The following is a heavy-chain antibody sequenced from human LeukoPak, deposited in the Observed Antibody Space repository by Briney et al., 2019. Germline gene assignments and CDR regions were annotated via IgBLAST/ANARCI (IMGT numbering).Heavy chain of an antibody. V-gene: IGHV3-23*01. CDR2: ISGSGGST. CDR1: GFTFSSYW. CDR3: ANFRDYYYYYMDV. Sequence: GGSLRLSCAASGFTFSSYWMSWVHQAPGKGLEWASAISGSGGSTYYADSVKGRFTISRDNSKNTLYLQMNSLRAEDTAVYYCANFRDYYYYYMDVWGKGTTVTVSS. J-gene: IGHJ6*03.